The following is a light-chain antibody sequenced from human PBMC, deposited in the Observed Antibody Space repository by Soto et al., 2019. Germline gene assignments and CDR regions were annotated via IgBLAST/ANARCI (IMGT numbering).Light chain of an antibody. J-gene: IGKJ2*01. CDR2: DAS. V-gene: IGKV3-11*01. Sequence: EIVLTQSPATLSLSPGERVTLSCRASQSIRNYLAWYQQKPGQAPRLLIYDASNRATGIPARFSGSGSGTDFTLTITSLEPEDFAVYYCQQRYNWPPYTFGQGTKLEIK. CDR1: QSIRNY. CDR3: QQRYNWPPYT.